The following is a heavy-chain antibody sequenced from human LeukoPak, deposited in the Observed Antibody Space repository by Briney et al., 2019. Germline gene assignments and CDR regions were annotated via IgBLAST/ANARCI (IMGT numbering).Heavy chain of an antibody. Sequence: SETLSLTCAVYGGSFSGYYWSWIRQPPGKGLEWIGEINHSGSTNYNPSLKSRVTISVDTSKNQFSLKLSSVTAADTAVYYCASIAAAGTSGPYFDYWGQGTLVTVSS. CDR3: ASIAAAGTSGPYFDY. J-gene: IGHJ4*02. CDR2: INHSGST. CDR1: GGSFSGYY. D-gene: IGHD6-13*01. V-gene: IGHV4-34*01.